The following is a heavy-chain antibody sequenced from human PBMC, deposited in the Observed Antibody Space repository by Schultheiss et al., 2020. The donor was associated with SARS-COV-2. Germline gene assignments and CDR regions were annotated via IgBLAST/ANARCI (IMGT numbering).Heavy chain of an antibody. CDR3: ARKYTYHDAFDI. CDR1: GFTFSNAW. D-gene: IGHD6-6*01. Sequence: ESLKISCAASGFTFSNAWMSWVRQAPGKGLEWIGYIYYSGSTYYNPSLKSRVTISVDTSKNQFSLKLSSVTAADTAVYYCARKYTYHDAFDIWGQGTMVTVSS. CDR2: IYYSGST. V-gene: IGHV4-59*01. J-gene: IGHJ3*02.